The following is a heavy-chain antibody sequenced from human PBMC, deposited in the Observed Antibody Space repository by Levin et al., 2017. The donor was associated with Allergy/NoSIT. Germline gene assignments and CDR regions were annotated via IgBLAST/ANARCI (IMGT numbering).Heavy chain of an antibody. J-gene: IGHJ4*02. Sequence: LSQTLSLPCTVSGGSIRGYHWSWIRQPPGRGLEWIGYIYYTGSAQYNPSLKSRVTISVDTSRDQFSLQLNSVTVADTAVYYCTKLHCSHNCYPGDWSQGILVTVSS. CDR3: TKLHCSHNCYPGD. V-gene: IGHV4-59*08. CDR1: GGSIRGYH. D-gene: IGHD2-15*01. CDR2: IYYTGSA.